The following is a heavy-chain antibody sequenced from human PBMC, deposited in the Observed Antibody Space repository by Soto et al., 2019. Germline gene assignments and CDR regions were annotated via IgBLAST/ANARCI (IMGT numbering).Heavy chain of an antibody. CDR1: GFTLSSYW. D-gene: IGHD3-22*01. CDR2: IKQDGSEK. J-gene: IGHJ3*02. V-gene: IGHV3-7*04. Sequence: GGSLRLSCAASGFTLSSYWMSWVRQAPGKGLEWVANIKQDGSEKYYVDSVKGRFTISRDNAKNSLYLQMNSLRAEDTAVYYCARVYYDSSGYYYAFDIWGQGTMVTVSS. CDR3: ARVYYDSSGYYYAFDI.